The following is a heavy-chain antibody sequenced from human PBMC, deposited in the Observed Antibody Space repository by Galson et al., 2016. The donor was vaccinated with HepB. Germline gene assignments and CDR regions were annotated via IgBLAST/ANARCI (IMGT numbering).Heavy chain of an antibody. CDR2: IYPDDSDI. CDR1: GYNFSNYW. J-gene: IGHJ4*02. D-gene: IGHD6-19*01. V-gene: IGHV5-51*01. CDR3: AKHINTGAVAGPVPDY. Sequence: QSGAEVKKPGESLKISCEASGYNFSNYWIGWVRQMPGKGLEWMGIIYPDDSDIYYSPSFEGQVTISADKSVGTAYLQWSSLKASDTAIYYCAKHINTGAVAGPVPDYWGQGTLVTVSS.